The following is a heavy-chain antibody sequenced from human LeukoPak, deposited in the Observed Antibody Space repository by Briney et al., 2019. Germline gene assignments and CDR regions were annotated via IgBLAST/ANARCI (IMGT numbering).Heavy chain of an antibody. D-gene: IGHD3-10*01. V-gene: IGHV3-48*02. CDR1: GFRFNEYS. CDR2: ISSGSSTI. CDR3: ARDWGSLYYLDF. J-gene: IGHJ4*02. Sequence: GGSLRLSCAASGFRFNEYSMNWVRQAPGKGLEWISYISSGSSTIFYADSVRGRFTISRDNAKDSLYLQIDGLRDDDTAVYYCARDWGSLYYLDFWGQGTLVTVSS.